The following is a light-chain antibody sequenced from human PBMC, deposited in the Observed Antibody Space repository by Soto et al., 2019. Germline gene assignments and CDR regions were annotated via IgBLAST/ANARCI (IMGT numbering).Light chain of an antibody. V-gene: IGKV3-20*01. CDR2: GAS. CDR3: QQYGSSRWT. Sequence: EIVLTQSPGTLSLSPGEGATLSCSASESISSSYLAWYQHNRGQAPRLLIYGASTRAAGTPDRFSGSGSGTDFTLTISRLEPEDFAVYYCQQYGSSRWTFGQGTKVDIK. J-gene: IGKJ1*01. CDR1: ESISSSY.